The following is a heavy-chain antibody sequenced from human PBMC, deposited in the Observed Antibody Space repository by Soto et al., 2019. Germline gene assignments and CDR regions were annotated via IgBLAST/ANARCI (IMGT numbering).Heavy chain of an antibody. J-gene: IGHJ4*02. CDR1: GYILTRYA. CDR3: ARDRNYDSSGYYAY. D-gene: IGHD3-22*01. CDR2: IDAGNGNT. V-gene: IGHV1-3*01. Sequence: ASVKVSCKASGYILTRYAMHWVRQAPGQRLEWMGWIDAGNGNTKYSPNLQGRVTITRDTSATTAYMELSSLRSEDTAVYYCARDRNYDSSGYYAYWGQGTQVTVSS.